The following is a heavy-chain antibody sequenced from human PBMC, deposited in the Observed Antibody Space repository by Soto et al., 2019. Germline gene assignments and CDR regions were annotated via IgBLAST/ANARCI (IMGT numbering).Heavy chain of an antibody. CDR2: IYYSGST. J-gene: IGHJ3*02. CDR1: VGSISSYY. CDR3: ARFSSGWYKYAFDI. D-gene: IGHD6-19*01. Sequence: SDTLSLTCTFSVGSISSYYWSCIRHPPGKGLGWIGYIYYSGSTNYNPSLKSRVTISVDTSKNQFSLKLSSVTAADTAVYYCARFSSGWYKYAFDILGQGTMGIVSS. V-gene: IGHV4-59*07.